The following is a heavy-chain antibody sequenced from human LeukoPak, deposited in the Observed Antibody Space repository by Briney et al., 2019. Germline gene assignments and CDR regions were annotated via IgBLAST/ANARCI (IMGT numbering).Heavy chain of an antibody. D-gene: IGHD1-26*01. CDR3: TTRSGSYFSDAFDI. CDR1: GFTFSTCT. V-gene: IGHV3-15*01. Sequence: GGSLRLSCAASGFTFSTCTMNWVRQAPGKGLEWVGRIRTKTDGGTTDYAAPVKGRFTISRDDSKNTLYLQMNSLKTEDTAVYYCTTRSGSYFSDAFDIWGQGTMVTVSS. J-gene: IGHJ3*02. CDR2: IRTKTDGGTT.